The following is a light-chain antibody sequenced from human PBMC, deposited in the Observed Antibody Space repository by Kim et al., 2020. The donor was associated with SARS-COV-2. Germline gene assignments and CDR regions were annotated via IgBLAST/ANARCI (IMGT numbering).Light chain of an antibody. J-gene: IGKJ5*01. CDR3: QQYDAPPFT. Sequence: DIQLTQSPSSLSASVGDRVTITCQASEDVSDYFNWYHQKPGEAPKVLIRDAANLESGVPSMFSRGGYGTEFSLTISSVQPEDMGTYYCQQYDAPPFTFGQGTRLEIK. V-gene: IGKV1-33*01. CDR1: EDVSDY. CDR2: DAA.